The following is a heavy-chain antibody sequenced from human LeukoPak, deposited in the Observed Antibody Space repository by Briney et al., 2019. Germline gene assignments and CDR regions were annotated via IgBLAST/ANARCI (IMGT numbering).Heavy chain of an antibody. J-gene: IGHJ4*02. Sequence: PSETLSLTCTVPGVSISSSGYYWGWIRQPPGKGLEWIGTMYYSVGTYYNSSLKSRVTISVDTSKNQFSLKLSSVTAVDTAVYYCATQVGQRSGAVAADYWGQGTLVTVSS. CDR3: ATQVGQRSGAVAADY. D-gene: IGHD6-19*01. CDR2: MYYSVGT. CDR1: GVSISSSGYY. V-gene: IGHV4-39*01.